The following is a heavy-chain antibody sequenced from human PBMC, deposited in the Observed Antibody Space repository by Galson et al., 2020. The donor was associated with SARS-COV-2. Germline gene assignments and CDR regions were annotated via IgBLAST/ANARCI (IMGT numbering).Heavy chain of an antibody. CDR2: TYYTGST. Sequence: PSETLSLTCTVSGGPISSGGYYWTWIRQFPGKGLEWIGYTYYTGSTYYNPSLKSRFTISVDTSKNQFSLRLNSVTAADTALYYCARGDGNNYYSLDVWGQGTTVTVSS. V-gene: IGHV4-31*03. J-gene: IGHJ6*02. CDR1: GGPISSGGYY. CDR3: ARGDGNNYYSLDV. D-gene: IGHD3-16*01.